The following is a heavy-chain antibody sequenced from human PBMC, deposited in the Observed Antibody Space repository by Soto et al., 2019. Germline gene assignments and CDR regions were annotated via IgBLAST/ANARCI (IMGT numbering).Heavy chain of an antibody. CDR1: GFTFSSYA. J-gene: IGHJ6*03. V-gene: IGHV3-23*01. CDR2: ISSSDGST. CDR3: AKDVFRFLDWLLPMDV. D-gene: IGHD3-3*01. Sequence: GGSLRLSCAASGFTFSSYAMSWVRQAPGKGLEWVSGISSSDGSTYYADSVKGRFTISRDNSKNTLYLQMNSLRAEDTAVYYCAKDVFRFLDWLLPMDVWGKGTTVTVSS.